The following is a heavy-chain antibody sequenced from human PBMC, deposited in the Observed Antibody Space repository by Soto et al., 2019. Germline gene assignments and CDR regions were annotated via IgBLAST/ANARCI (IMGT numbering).Heavy chain of an antibody. V-gene: IGHV3-30*18. J-gene: IGHJ4*02. Sequence: GGSLRLSCAASGFTFSSYGMHWVRQAPGKGLEWVAVISYDGSNKYYADSVKGRFTISRDNSKNTLYLQMNSLRAEDTAVYYCAKAPASGMATITGFDYWGQGTLVTVSS. CDR2: ISYDGSNK. CDR3: AKAPASGMATITGFDY. D-gene: IGHD5-12*01. CDR1: GFTFSSYG.